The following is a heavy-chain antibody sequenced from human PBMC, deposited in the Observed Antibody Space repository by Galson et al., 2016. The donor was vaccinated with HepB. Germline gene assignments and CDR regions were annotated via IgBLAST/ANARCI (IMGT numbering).Heavy chain of an antibody. CDR2: VYHSGST. CDR3: ARVVAHLDY. CDR1: GGSISDSASY. J-gene: IGHJ4*02. V-gene: IGHV4-39*01. Sequence: TLSLTCTVSGGSISDSASYWSWIRQPPGKGLEWIGEVYHSGSTNYNPSLKSRVTISVDSSKNQFSLKLTSVTAADTAVYYCARVVAHLDYWGQGTLVTVSS. D-gene: IGHD5-12*01.